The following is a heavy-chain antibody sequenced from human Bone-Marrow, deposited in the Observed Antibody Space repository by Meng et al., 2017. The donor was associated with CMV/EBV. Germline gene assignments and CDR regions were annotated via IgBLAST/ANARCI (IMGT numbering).Heavy chain of an antibody. J-gene: IGHJ4*02. V-gene: IGHV4-39*01. Sequence: SIRSKRYCGGGSRQPPGKGLEWIGNIYNSGSTYYTASIKSRVTISVDTSKNQFSLKVNSVTAADTAVYYCARHSGPSSSLLSSYFDYWGLGALVTVSS. CDR1: SIRSKRYC. CDR2: IYNSGST. D-gene: IGHD2-2*01. CDR3: ARHSGPSSSLLSSYFDY.